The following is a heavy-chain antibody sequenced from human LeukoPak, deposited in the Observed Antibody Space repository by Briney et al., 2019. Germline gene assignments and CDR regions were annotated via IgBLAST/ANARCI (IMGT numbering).Heavy chain of an antibody. D-gene: IGHD3-3*01. Sequence: GGSLRLSCAASGFTFSNYAMSWVRQAPGKGLEWVSVISGTGGSTYYADSAKGRFTISRDNSKNTVYLQMNSLRAEDTAVYYCAKEIDYDFWSGANYWGQGTLVTVSS. J-gene: IGHJ4*02. CDR3: AKEIDYDFWSGANY. CDR2: ISGTGGST. CDR1: GFTFSNYA. V-gene: IGHV3-23*01.